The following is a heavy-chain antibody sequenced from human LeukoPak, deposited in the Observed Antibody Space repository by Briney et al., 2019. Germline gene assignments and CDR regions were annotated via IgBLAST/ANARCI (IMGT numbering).Heavy chain of an antibody. CDR3: AKPRTAATYGMDV. V-gene: IGHV3-23*01. D-gene: IGHD2-15*01. Sequence: GGSLRLSCAASGFTFSTYAMSWVRQAPGKGLEWVSRISGSGGSTYYADSVKGRFTISRDNSKNTLYLQMNSLRAEDTAVYYCAKPRTAATYGMDVWGQGTTVTVSS. J-gene: IGHJ6*02. CDR2: ISGSGGST. CDR1: GFTFSTYA.